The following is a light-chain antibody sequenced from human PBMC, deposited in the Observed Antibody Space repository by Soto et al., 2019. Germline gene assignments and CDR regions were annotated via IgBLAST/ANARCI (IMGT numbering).Light chain of an antibody. J-gene: IGKJ5*01. Sequence: DIQLTQSPSPLSASVGDRVSSTWLASQSISTYLNWYQQKPGKAPKVLIYAASNLQSGVPPRFSGSGSGTDFTLTISSLQPEDVATYFCQQSYRTPITFGQGTRLEIK. CDR1: QSISTY. CDR3: QQSYRTPIT. V-gene: IGKV1-39*01. CDR2: AAS.